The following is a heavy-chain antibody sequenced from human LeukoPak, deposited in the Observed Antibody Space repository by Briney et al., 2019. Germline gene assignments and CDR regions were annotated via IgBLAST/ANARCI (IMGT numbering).Heavy chain of an antibody. CDR1: GGTFSSYA. J-gene: IGHJ5*02. CDR3: ASNGLFGEDWFDP. D-gene: IGHD3-10*01. CDR2: IIPIFGTA. V-gene: IGHV1-69*13. Sequence: SVKVSCKAPGGTFSSYAISWVRQAPGQGLEWMGGIIPIFGTANYAQKFQGRVTITADESTSTAYMELSSLRSEDTAVYYCASNGLFGEDWFDPWGQGTLVTVSS.